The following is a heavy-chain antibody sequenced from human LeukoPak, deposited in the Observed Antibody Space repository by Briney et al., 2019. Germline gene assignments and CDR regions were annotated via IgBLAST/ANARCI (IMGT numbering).Heavy chain of an antibody. J-gene: IGHJ4*02. CDR1: GLTVSSTY. CDR2: IYSGGST. D-gene: IGHD4-11*01. CDR3: SRFSRGMTTSAFDY. V-gene: IGHV3-53*01. Sequence: GGSLRLSCAASGLTVSSTYMSWVRQTPGKGLEWVSVIYSGGSTYYADSVKGRFIMSRDNSKNTVYLLMNSLRAEDTAVYYCSRFSRGMTTSAFDYWGQGTLVTVSS.